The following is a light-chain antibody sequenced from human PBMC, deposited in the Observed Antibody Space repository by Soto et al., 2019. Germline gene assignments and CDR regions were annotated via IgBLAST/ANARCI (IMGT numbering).Light chain of an antibody. CDR1: KLGDKY. CDR2: QDS. Sequence: SYELTQPPSVSVSPGQTASITCSGDKLGDKYARWYQQKPGQSPVLVIYQDSKRPSGIPERFSGSNSGNTATLTISGTQAMDEADYYCQAWDSSTAFFGTGTKVTVL. CDR3: QAWDSSTAF. V-gene: IGLV3-1*01. J-gene: IGLJ1*01.